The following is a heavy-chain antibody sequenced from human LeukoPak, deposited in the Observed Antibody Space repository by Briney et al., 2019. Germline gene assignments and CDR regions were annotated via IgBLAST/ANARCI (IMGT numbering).Heavy chain of an antibody. CDR3: ARGWTVATRYGMDV. CDR2: LNFDGDIT. D-gene: IGHD5-12*01. V-gene: IGHV3-74*01. Sequence: GGSLRLSCAASGFTFSSYWMHWVRHAPGKGLVWVSRLNFDGDITNYADSVKGRFTISRDNAKNTLYLQMNSLRAEDTAVYYCARGWTVATRYGMDVWGQGTTVTVSS. J-gene: IGHJ6*02. CDR1: GFTFSSYW.